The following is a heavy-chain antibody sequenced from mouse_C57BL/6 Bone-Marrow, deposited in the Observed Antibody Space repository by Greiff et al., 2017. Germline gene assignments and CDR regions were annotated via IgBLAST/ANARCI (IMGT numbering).Heavy chain of an antibody. CDR1: GFNIKDDY. D-gene: IGHD1-1*02. CDR2: IDPENGDT. J-gene: IGHJ4*01. V-gene: IGHV14-4*01. Sequence: VQLQQSGAELVRPGASVKLSCTASGFNIKDDYMHWVKQRPGQGLEWIGLIDPENGDTEYASKFKSKATITADTSSNTAYMQLSSLTSEDTAVYYCATGSAGTRDYWGQGTSVTVSS. CDR3: ATGSAGTRDY.